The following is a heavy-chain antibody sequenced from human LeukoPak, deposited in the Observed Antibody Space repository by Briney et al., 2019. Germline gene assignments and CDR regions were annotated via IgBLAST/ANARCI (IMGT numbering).Heavy chain of an antibody. CDR1: GYSISSGYC. J-gene: IGHJ4*02. V-gene: IGHV4-38-2*01. Sequence: PSETLSLTCAVSGYSISSGYCWGWIRQPPGKGLEWIGSICHSGSTYYNPSLKSRVTISIDTSKNQFSLKLSSVTAADTAVYYCARPRGGYSGYVDYWGQGTPVTVSS. D-gene: IGHD5-12*01. CDR3: ARPRGGYSGYVDY. CDR2: ICHSGST.